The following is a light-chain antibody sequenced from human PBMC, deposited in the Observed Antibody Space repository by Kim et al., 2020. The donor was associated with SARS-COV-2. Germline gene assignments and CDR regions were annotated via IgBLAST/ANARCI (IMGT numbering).Light chain of an antibody. CDR3: QSADSSGTHWV. J-gene: IGLJ3*02. V-gene: IGLV3-25*03. CDR1: SLAQPY. CDR2: KDR. Sequence: PCQQANIPCSGDSLAQPYAYWYQQKPGQAPVLVIYKDRARPSGIAERFSGSSSATTVTLTISGVQADDEADYYCQSADSSGTHWVFGGGTQLTVL.